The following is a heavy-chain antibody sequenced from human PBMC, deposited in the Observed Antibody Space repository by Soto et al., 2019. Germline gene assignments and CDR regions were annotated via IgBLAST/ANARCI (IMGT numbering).Heavy chain of an antibody. CDR2: IYHSGST. V-gene: IGHV4-4*02. D-gene: IGHD1-1*01. CDR3: ARKLYRPMGGMDV. Sequence: QVQLQESGPGLVKPSGTLSLTCAVSGGSISSSNWWSWVRQPPGKGLEWIGEIYHSGSTNYNPSLKRRVTISVDKSQNQFSRKLSAVTATDTSVYYCARKLYRPMGGMDVWGQGTTVTVSS. J-gene: IGHJ6*02. CDR1: GGSISSSNW.